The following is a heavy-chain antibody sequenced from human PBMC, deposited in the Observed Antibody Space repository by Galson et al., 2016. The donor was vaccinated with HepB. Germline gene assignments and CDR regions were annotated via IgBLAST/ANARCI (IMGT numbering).Heavy chain of an antibody. J-gene: IGHJ4*02. D-gene: IGHD3-10*01. V-gene: IGHV3-30*18. CDR3: AKDPYYYGSGSYYFDY. Sequence: SLRLSCAASGFTFSSYGMHWVRQAPGKGLEWVAVISYDGNNEYYADSVKGRFTISRDKSKNTPYLQMNSLRAEDTAVYHCAKDPYYYGSGSYYFDYWGQGTLVTVSS. CDR2: ISYDGNNE. CDR1: GFTFSSYG.